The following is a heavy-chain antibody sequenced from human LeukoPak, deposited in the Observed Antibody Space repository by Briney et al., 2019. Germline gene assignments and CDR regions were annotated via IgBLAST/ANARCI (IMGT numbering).Heavy chain of an antibody. CDR1: GFNFASHW. D-gene: IGHD7-27*01. J-gene: IGHJ4*02. V-gene: IGHV3-74*01. CDR2: VNSGGSGT. CDR3: AACLGPLTEY. Sequence: GGSLRLSCAASGFNFASHWMHWVRQTPGKGLVWVSRVNSGGSGTSYADSVEGRFTISRDNAKNTLHLQMNSLRAEDTAVYYCAACLGPLTEYWGQGTLVTVSS.